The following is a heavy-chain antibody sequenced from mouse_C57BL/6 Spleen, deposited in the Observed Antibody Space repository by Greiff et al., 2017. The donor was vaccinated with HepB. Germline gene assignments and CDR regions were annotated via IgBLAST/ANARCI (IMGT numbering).Heavy chain of an antibody. D-gene: IGHD1-1*01. Sequence: VKLMESGPGLVAPSQSLSITCTVSGFSLTSYGVDWVRQSPGKGLEWLGVIWGVGSTNYNSALKSRLSISKDNSKSQVFLKMNSLQTDDTAMYYCARNYYGSRNWYFDVWGTGTTVTVSS. CDR3: ARNYYGSRNWYFDV. CDR2: IWGVGST. V-gene: IGHV2-6*01. J-gene: IGHJ1*03. CDR1: GFSLTSYG.